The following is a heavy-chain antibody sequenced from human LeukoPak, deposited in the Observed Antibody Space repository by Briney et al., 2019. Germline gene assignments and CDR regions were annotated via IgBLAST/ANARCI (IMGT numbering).Heavy chain of an antibody. J-gene: IGHJ3*01. V-gene: IGHV4-59*01. D-gene: IGHD2-15*01. Sequence: SETLSLTCSVSGDSLGIYKWSWIRQPPGKGLEWIAHISSSGSAIYNPSLMSRVSMAVDTSKNQFSLRLISVTAADTAVYYCAREWSGFDFWGQGIMVTVSS. CDR3: AREWSGFDF. CDR2: ISSSGSA. CDR1: GDSLGIYK.